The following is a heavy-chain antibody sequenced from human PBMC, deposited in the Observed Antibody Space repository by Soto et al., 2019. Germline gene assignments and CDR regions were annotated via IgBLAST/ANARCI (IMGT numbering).Heavy chain of an antibody. CDR1: GFSLTTGGMT. D-gene: IGHD5-18*01. CDR2: AYE. CDR3: TLRRDTSTGPIF. V-gene: IGHV2-5*01. J-gene: IGHJ4*02. Sequence: SGPTLVNPTQTLTLTCTVSGFSLTTGGMTVGWIRQSPGKAPEWLALAYEYSPSLQSRLTFTKDTSKKQVVLTMTNMDPVDTATYYCTLRRDTSTGPIFWGQGILVTVSS.